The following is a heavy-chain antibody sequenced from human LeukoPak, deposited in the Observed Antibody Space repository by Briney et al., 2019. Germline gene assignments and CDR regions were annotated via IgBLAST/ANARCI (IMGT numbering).Heavy chain of an antibody. D-gene: IGHD2-21*01. Sequence: PGGSLRLSCAASGFTFSNVWMNWVRQAPGKGLEWVGFIRSKSYSGTTEYAASVRGRFTVSRDDSKSVAYLQMNSLTTEDTAVYYCTRVIRLSGGRYYFDYWGQGTLVTVSS. V-gene: IGHV3-49*04. CDR2: IRSKSYSGTT. J-gene: IGHJ4*02. CDR3: TRVIRLSGGRYYFDY. CDR1: GFTFSNVW.